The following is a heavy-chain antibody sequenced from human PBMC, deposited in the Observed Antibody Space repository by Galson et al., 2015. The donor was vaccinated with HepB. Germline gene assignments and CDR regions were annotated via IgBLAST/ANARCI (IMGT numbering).Heavy chain of an antibody. D-gene: IGHD1-26*01. V-gene: IGHV3-74*01. Sequence: SLRLSCAASGFTFSSYWMHWVRQAPGKGLVWVSRINSDGSSTSYADSVKGRFTISRDDAKNTLYPQMNSLRAEDTAVYYCARARELQLVDYWGQGTLVTVSS. J-gene: IGHJ4*02. CDR2: INSDGSST. CDR3: ARARELQLVDY. CDR1: GFTFSSYW.